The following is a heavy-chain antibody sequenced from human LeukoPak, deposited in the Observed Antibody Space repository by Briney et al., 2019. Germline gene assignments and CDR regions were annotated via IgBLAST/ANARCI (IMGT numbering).Heavy chain of an antibody. J-gene: IGHJ4*02. D-gene: IGHD6-13*01. CDR3: ARQAAGVVY. Sequence: GGSLRLSCAASGFTFSSYWMSWVRQAPGKGLQYVSGITSNGGSTYYANSVKGRFTISRDNSKNTLYLQMGSLRAEDMAVYYCARQAAGVVYWGQGTLVTVSS. CDR1: GFTFSSYW. CDR2: ITSNGGST. V-gene: IGHV3-64*01.